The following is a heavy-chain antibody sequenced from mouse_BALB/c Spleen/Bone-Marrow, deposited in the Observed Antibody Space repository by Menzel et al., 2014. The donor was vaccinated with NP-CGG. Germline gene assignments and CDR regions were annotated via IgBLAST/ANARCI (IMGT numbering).Heavy chain of an antibody. V-gene: IGHV2-6*02. D-gene: IGHD2-1*01. Sequence: QVHVKQSGPGLVAPSQSLSIPCTVSGFSLTSYGVHWVRQPPGKGLEWLVVIWSDGSTTYNSALKSRLSISKDNSKSQVFLKMNSLQTDDTAMYYCARNYGNYVGAMDYWGQGTSVTVSS. CDR2: IWSDGST. CDR1: GFSLTSYG. J-gene: IGHJ4*01. CDR3: ARNYGNYVGAMDY.